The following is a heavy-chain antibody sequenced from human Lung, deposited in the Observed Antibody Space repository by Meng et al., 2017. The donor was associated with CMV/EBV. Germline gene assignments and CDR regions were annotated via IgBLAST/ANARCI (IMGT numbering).Heavy chain of an antibody. Sequence: AASGFTVSNYGMHWVRQAPGKGLEWVAFVSYDGSNKNYPDSVKGRFSISRDDSKNTLYVQINSLRPEDTAVYYCAKDLCSSSCYPDYWGQGTLVTVSS. CDR1: GFTVSNYG. J-gene: IGHJ4*02. D-gene: IGHD2-2*01. V-gene: IGHV3-30*18. CDR3: AKDLCSSSCYPDY. CDR2: VSYDGSNK.